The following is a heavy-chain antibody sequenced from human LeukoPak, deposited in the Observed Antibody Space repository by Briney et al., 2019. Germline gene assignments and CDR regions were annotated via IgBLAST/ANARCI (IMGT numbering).Heavy chain of an antibody. CDR2: FDPEDGET. Sequence: ASVKVSCKVSGYTLTELSMHWVRQAPGKGLEWMGGFDPEDGETIYAQKFQGRVTMTEDTSTSTAYMELRSLRSDDTAVYYCAREVRDGYNSYYYYYMDVWGKGTTVTVSS. V-gene: IGHV1-24*01. J-gene: IGHJ6*03. D-gene: IGHD5-24*01. CDR1: GYTLTELS. CDR3: AREVRDGYNSYYYYYMDV.